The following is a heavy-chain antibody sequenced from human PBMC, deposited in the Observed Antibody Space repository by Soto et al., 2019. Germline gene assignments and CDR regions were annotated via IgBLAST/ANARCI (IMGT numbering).Heavy chain of an antibody. CDR1: GYTFTTYG. D-gene: IGHD3-16*01. J-gene: IGHJ6*02. CDR3: AREGEMPYYYYGLDV. CDR2: ISGYNGHT. Sequence: ASVKVSCKATGYTFTTYGISWVRQAPGQGLEWMGWISGYNGHTKYAQKFQGRVTMTTDTSTSTVYMDLRSLRSDDTAVYYCAREGEMPYYYYGLDVWGQGTTVTVSS. V-gene: IGHV1-18*01.